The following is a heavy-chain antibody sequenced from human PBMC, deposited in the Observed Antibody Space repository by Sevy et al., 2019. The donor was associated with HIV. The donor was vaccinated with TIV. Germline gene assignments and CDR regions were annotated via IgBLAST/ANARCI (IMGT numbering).Heavy chain of an antibody. J-gene: IGHJ3*02. Sequence: SETLSLTCTVSGGSISSSSYYWGWIRQPPGKGLEWLGSIYYSGSTYYNPSLKSRVTISVDTSKNQFSLKLSSVTAADTAVYYCARPYSGGAFDIWGQWTMVTVSS. D-gene: IGHD1-26*01. CDR3: ARPYSGGAFDI. V-gene: IGHV4-39*01. CDR2: IYYSGST. CDR1: GGSISSSSYY.